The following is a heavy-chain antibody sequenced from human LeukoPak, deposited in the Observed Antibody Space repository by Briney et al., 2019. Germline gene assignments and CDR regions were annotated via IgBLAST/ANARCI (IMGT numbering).Heavy chain of an antibody. CDR2: IYTSGST. J-gene: IGHJ4*02. CDR3: ARNMVRGSMGYFDY. V-gene: IGHV4-4*07. D-gene: IGHD3-10*01. CDR1: GGSISSYY. Sequence: PSVTLSLTCTVSGGSISSYYWSWIRQPAGKGLEWIGRIYTSGSTNYNPSLKSRVTMSVDTSKNQFSLKLSSVTAADTAVYYCARNMVRGSMGYFDYWGQGTLVTVSS.